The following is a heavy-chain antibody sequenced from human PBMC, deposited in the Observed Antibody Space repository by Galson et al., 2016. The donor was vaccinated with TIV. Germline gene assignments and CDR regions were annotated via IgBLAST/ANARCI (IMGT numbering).Heavy chain of an antibody. CDR2: ISGSGFST. J-gene: IGHJ6*02. CDR3: AKVPSSGFSYYFGFDV. Sequence: SLRLSCAASGFTFSSYAMSWVRQAPGKGLEWVSGISGSGFSTFYADSVKGRFTISRDNSKNTLELQMNSLIAEETAIYYCAKVPSSGFSYYFGFDVWGQGTTVTVSS. D-gene: IGHD3-22*01. V-gene: IGHV3-23*01. CDR1: GFTFSSYA.